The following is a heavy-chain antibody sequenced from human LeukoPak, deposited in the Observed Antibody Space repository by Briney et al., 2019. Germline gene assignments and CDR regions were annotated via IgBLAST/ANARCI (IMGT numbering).Heavy chain of an antibody. D-gene: IGHD1-1*01. Sequence: ASLRGSCKASRYTFTAYYMHGGRQTPRHGVEWVGRIIRNSDGTNYAQRFRGRVTRTRDTSISTAYMELSRLGSDDTAVYYCASVMEHYYYYMDVWGKGTTVTVSS. J-gene: IGHJ6*03. CDR1: RYTFTAYY. V-gene: IGHV1-2*06. CDR2: IIRNSDGT. CDR3: ASVMEHYYYYMDV.